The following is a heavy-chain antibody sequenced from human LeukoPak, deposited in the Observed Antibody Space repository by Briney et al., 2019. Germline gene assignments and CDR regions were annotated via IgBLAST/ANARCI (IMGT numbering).Heavy chain of an antibody. J-gene: IGHJ4*02. CDR2: INGGGGST. D-gene: IGHD1-14*01. V-gene: IGHV3-23*01. CDR1: GFTFSNAW. CDR3: AKPAKTDYADY. Sequence: GGSLRLSCAASGFTFSNAWMSWVRQAPGKGLEWVSSINGGGGSTYYADSVKGRFTISRDNSKNTLYLQMNSLRAEDTAVYYCAKPAKTDYADYWGQGTLVTVSS.